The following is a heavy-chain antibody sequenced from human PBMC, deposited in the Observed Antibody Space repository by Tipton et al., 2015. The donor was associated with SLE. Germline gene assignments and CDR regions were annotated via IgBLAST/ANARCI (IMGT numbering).Heavy chain of an antibody. CDR3: ARDRADGGFLEWGYYYYYMDV. CDR2: IYYSGST. Sequence: LRLSCGVSGGSISSGTYYWSWIRQHPGKGLEWIGYIYYSGSTYYNPSLRSRVIISVDTSKNQFSLKLSSVTAADTAVYYCARDRADGGFLEWGYYYYYMDVWGKGTTVTVSS. J-gene: IGHJ6*03. CDR1: GGSISSGTYY. V-gene: IGHV4-31*02. D-gene: IGHD3-3*01.